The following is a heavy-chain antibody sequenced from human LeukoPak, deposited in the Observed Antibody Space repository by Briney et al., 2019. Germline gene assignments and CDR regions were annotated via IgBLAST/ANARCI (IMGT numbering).Heavy chain of an antibody. CDR2: ISAYDGNT. V-gene: IGHV1-18*01. D-gene: IGHD7-27*01. J-gene: IGHJ6*02. CDR1: GYTFTSYG. CDR3: ARVSLGMRFYYGMDV. Sequence: ASVKVSCKASGYTFTSYGISWVRQAPGQGLEWMGWISAYDGNTNYAQKLQGRVTMTTDTSTSTAYMELRSPRSDDTAVYYCARVSLGMRFYYGMDVWGQGTTVTVSS.